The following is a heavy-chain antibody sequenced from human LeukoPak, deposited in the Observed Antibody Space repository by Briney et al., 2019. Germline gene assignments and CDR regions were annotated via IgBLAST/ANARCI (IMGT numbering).Heavy chain of an antibody. V-gene: IGHV4-34*01. J-gene: IGHJ6*03. Sequence: SETLSLTCAVYGGSFSGYYWSWIRQPPGKGLEWIGEINHSGSTNYNPSLKSRVTISVDTSKNQFSLKLSSVTAADTAVYYCARGCERIYYYYYYMDVWGKGTTVTVSS. CDR1: GGSFSGYY. D-gene: IGHD5-18*01. CDR3: ARGCERIYYYYYYMDV. CDR2: INHSGST.